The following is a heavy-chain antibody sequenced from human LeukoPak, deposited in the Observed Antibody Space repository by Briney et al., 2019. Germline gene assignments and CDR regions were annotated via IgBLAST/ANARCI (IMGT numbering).Heavy chain of an antibody. D-gene: IGHD3-22*01. CDR2: INQSGST. CDR1: GGSFSGYY. CDR3: GRNTKHDYDSSGYPG. J-gene: IGHJ4*02. Sequence: SETLSFTCPVYGGSFSGYYWSWIRQPPGRGLEWIGEINQSGSTNDNPSLKSRVTISVDTSKNQFSLELSSVTAADTAVYYCGRNTKHDYDSSGYPGWGQGTLVTVSS. V-gene: IGHV4-34*01.